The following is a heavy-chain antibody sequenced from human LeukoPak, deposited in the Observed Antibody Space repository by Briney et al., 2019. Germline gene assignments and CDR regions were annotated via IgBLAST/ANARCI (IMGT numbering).Heavy chain of an antibody. V-gene: IGHV3-21*01. D-gene: IGHD3-10*01. Sequence: PGGSLRLSCAASGFTFNSYTRSWVREAPGKGLEWVSSISSSGNYIYHADSVKGRFTISRDDDQNSVYLQMNSLKDEDTAVYYCARSRSSSPYDKNLNFWGQGTLVIVSS. J-gene: IGHJ4*02. CDR2: ISSSGNYI. CDR1: GFTFNSYT. CDR3: ARSRSSSPYDKNLNF.